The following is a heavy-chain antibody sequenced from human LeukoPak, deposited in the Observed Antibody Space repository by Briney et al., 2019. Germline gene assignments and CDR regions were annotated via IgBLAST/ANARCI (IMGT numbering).Heavy chain of an antibody. Sequence: SVKVSCKASGGTFSSYAISWVRQAPGQGLEWMGGIIPIFGTANYAQKFQGRVTITADKSTSTAYMELSSLRSEDTAVYYCARIIFRYDAFDIWGQGTMVTVST. V-gene: IGHV1-69*06. D-gene: IGHD3-3*02. CDR3: ARIIFRYDAFDI. CDR1: GGTFSSYA. CDR2: IIPIFGTA. J-gene: IGHJ3*02.